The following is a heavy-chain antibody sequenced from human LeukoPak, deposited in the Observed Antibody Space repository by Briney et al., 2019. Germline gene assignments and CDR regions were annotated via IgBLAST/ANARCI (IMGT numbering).Heavy chain of an antibody. CDR1: GFTFSSYA. CDR3: AKSRCGADCYSPFDY. J-gene: IGHJ4*02. Sequence: GGSLRLSCAASGFTFSSYAMNWVRQAPGKGLEWVSAIRGSGTDTYYADSVKGRFIISRDNSKNTLYLQMNSLKAEDTAVYYCAKSRCGADCYSPFDYWGQGTLVTVST. D-gene: IGHD2-21*02. V-gene: IGHV3-23*01. CDR2: IRGSGTDT.